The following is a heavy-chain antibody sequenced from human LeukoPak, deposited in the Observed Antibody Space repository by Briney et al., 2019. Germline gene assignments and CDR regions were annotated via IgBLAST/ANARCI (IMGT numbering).Heavy chain of an antibody. CDR3: ASRMYYYYGMDV. CDR2: IYYSGST. Sequence: PSETLSLTCTVSGGSISSYYWSWIRQPPGKGLEWIGYIYYSGSTNYNPSLKSRVTISVDTSKNQFSLKLNSVTAADTAVYYCASRMYYYYGMDVWGQGTTVIVSS. CDR1: GGSISSYY. J-gene: IGHJ6*02. V-gene: IGHV4-59*12.